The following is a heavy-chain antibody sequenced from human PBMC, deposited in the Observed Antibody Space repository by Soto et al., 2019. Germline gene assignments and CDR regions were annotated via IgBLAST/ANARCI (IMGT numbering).Heavy chain of an antibody. J-gene: IGHJ4*02. D-gene: IGHD2-8*01. CDR1: GFTFNRHP. CDR2: ISHEGNNK. CDR3: ARASGHIYATLHGPFDH. V-gene: IGHV3-30-3*01. Sequence: PGGSLSLSCAASGFTFNRHPLHWVRQAPGKGLEWVAVISHEGNNKYYADSVKGRFTISRDNSMNMLYLQMHGLRTEDTSIFYCARASGHIYATLHGPFDHWGQGALVTVSS.